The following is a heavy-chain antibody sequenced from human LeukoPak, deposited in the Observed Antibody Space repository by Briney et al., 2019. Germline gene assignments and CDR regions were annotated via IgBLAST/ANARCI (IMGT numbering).Heavy chain of an antibody. D-gene: IGHD2-15*01. CDR1: GYTFTSYH. V-gene: IGHV1-46*01. CDR2: INPSGGST. J-gene: IGHJ6*03. Sequence: ASVKVSCKASGYTFTSYHMHWVRQAPGQGLEWMGIINPSGGSTSYAQKFQGRVSMTRDTSTSTVYMELSSLRSEDTAVYYCARDVGVAVYHMDVWGKGTTVTVSS. CDR3: ARDVGVAVYHMDV.